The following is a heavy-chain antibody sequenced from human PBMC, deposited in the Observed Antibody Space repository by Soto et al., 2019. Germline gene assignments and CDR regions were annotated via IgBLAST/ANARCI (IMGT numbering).Heavy chain of an antibody. D-gene: IGHD2-2*01. Sequence: EVRLVESGGGLVQPGRSLRLSCAASAFTFHDYAMHWVRQVPGKGLEWVSGISWDSGNIVYADSVKGRFTISRDNAKNSLYLQMNSLRTEDTAVYFCAKGATTSCFSPFDMWGPGTMVTVSS. CDR2: ISWDSGNI. V-gene: IGHV3-9*01. CDR3: AKGATTSCFSPFDM. CDR1: AFTFHDYA. J-gene: IGHJ3*02.